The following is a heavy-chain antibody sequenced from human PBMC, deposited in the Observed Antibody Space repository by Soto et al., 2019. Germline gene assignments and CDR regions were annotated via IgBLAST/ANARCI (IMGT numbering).Heavy chain of an antibody. D-gene: IGHD5-18*01. CDR3: ARAVSSYGYLAGLDY. J-gene: IGHJ4*02. CDR2: ISSSSSYI. V-gene: IGHV3-21*01. Sequence: EVQLVESGGGRDKPGGSLRLSCAASGFTFSSYSMNWVRQAPGKGLEWVSSISSSSSYIYYAASVKGRFTISRDNAKKSLYLQMNSLSAEDTAVDYCARAVSSYGYLAGLDYWVQGTLVTVCS. CDR1: GFTFSSYS.